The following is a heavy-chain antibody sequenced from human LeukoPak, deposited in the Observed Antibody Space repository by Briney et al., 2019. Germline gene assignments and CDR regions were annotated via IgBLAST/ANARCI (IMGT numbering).Heavy chain of an antibody. CDR1: GFTVSSNY. J-gene: IGHJ6*03. CDR2: VHYSRST. Sequence: KTGGSLRLSCAASGFTVSSNYMSWIRQPPGKGLEWIGYVHYSRSTNYNPSLKSRVTISVDTSKNQFSLKLSSVTAADAAVYYCARTYYGSGSLYYYYYYMDVWGKGTTVTVSS. V-gene: IGHV4-59*02. D-gene: IGHD3-10*01. CDR3: ARTYYGSGSLYYYYYYMDV.